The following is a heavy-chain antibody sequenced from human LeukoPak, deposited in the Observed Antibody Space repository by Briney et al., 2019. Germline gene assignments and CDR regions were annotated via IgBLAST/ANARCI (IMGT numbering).Heavy chain of an antibody. D-gene: IGHD6-6*01. CDR1: GFTFSSYS. CDR3: ARRPPTGAALDH. J-gene: IGHJ5*02. V-gene: IGHV3-21*06. Sequence: GGSLRLSCAASGFTFSSYSMNWVRQAPGKGLEWVSSISSSSSYIYYADSVKGRFTISRDNANDSLFLQMHSLGVDDTAVYYCARRPPTGAALDHWGQGTPVTVSS. CDR2: ISSSSSYI.